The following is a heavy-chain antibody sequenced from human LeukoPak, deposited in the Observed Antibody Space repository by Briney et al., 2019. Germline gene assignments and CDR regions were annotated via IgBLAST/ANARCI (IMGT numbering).Heavy chain of an antibody. Sequence: GASVKVSCKASGYTFTGYYMHWVRQAPGQGLEWMGRINPNSGGTTYAQKFQGRVTMTRDTSISTAYMELSRLRSVDTAVYYCLRLVNTTIPGHFFFLDVWGKGTTVSVSS. CDR3: LRLVNTTIPGHFFFLDV. D-gene: IGHD5-18*01. J-gene: IGHJ6*04. CDR1: GYTFTGYY. CDR2: INPNSGGT. V-gene: IGHV1-2*06.